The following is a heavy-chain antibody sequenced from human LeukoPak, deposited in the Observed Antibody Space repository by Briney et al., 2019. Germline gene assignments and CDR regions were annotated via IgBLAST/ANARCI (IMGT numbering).Heavy chain of an antibody. D-gene: IGHD2-2*01. CDR1: GFTFSSQS. CDR2: ISGSSSYI. J-gene: IGHJ3*02. V-gene: IGHV3-21*04. Sequence: GGSLRLSCAASGFTFSSQSMNWVRQAPGKGLEWVSSISGSSSYIYYADSVKGRFTISRDNAKNSLYLRMNSLRAEDTAVYYCAVVVNDAFDIWGQGTMVTVSS. CDR3: AVVVNDAFDI.